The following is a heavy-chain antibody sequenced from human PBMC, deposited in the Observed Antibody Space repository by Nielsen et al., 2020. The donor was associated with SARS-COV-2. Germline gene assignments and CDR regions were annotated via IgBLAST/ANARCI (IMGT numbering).Heavy chain of an antibody. V-gene: IGHV7-4-1*02. CDR2: IDTNIGKP. J-gene: IGHJ6*02. CDR3: ARENSGPGGTASYGMDL. D-gene: IGHD3-10*01. CDR1: GYSFSRYP. Sequence: VKVSCKASGYSFSRYPMNWVRQAPGQGLEWMGWIDTNIGKPTPAQGFTGRFVFSSDTSVSTASLQISTLRAEDTAVYYCARENSGPGGTASYGMDLWGQGTTVTVSS.